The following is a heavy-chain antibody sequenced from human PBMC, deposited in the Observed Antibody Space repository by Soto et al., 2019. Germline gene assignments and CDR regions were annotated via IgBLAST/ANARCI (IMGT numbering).Heavy chain of an antibody. V-gene: IGHV4-31*03. D-gene: IGHD3-22*01. CDR3: ARAPRYDSSGYYIDY. J-gene: IGHJ4*02. Sequence: QVQLQESGPGLVKPSQTLSLTCTVSGGSISSGGYYWSWIRQHPGKGLEWIGYIYYSGSTYYNPSLKSRVTISVDTSKNQFSLKLSSVTAADTAVYYYARAPRYDSSGYYIDYWGQGTLVTVSS. CDR1: GGSISSGGYY. CDR2: IYYSGST.